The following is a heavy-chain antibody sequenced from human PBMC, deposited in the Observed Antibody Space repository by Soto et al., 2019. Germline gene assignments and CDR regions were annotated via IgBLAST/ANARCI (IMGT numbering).Heavy chain of an antibody. CDR1: AGTFSSYT. V-gene: IGHV1-69*13. Sequence: GASVKLSCKASAGTFSSYTISWVRQAPGQGLEWMGGIIPIFGTANYAQKFQGRVTITADESTSTAYMELSSLRSEDTAVYYCAASSDTIVLRVVLHRCCYYYYGMDVWGQGTTVTVCS. D-gene: IGHD2-8*02. CDR3: AASSDTIVLRVVLHRCCYYYYGMDV. CDR2: IIPIFGTA. J-gene: IGHJ6*02.